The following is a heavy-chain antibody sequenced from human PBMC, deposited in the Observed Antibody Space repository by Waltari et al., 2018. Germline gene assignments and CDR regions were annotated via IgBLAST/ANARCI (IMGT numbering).Heavy chain of an antibody. Sequence: EVQLLESGGTLVPPAGSLRVSCAATVLMFTINAFSWVRQAPGKGLEWVSSISGSGENTYYAESVKGRFTISRDNSKHTVFLQMNNLRVDDTAVYYCARDPLNDYGGWDDYWGQGTLVTVSS. V-gene: IGHV3-23*01. CDR2: ISGSGENT. J-gene: IGHJ4*02. CDR3: ARDPLNDYGGWDDY. D-gene: IGHD4-17*01. CDR1: VLMFTINA.